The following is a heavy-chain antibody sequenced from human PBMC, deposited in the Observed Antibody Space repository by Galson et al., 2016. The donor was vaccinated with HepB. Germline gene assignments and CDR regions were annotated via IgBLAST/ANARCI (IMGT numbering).Heavy chain of an antibody. CDR2: IYPDDSDA. CDR3: ARRGNAFDI. Sequence: QSGAEVKKPGESLKISCTGSGYRFTSYWIAWVRQMPGKGLEWMGTIYPDDSDARYRPSLQGQVTLSADKSINTAYLQWSSLKASDTAIYYCARRGNAFDIWGQGTMVTVSS. CDR1: GYRFTSYW. D-gene: IGHD1-1*01. V-gene: IGHV5-51*01. J-gene: IGHJ3*02.